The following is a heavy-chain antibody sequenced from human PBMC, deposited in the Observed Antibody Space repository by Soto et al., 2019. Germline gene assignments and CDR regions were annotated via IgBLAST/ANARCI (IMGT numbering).Heavy chain of an antibody. CDR2: IYYSGST. Sequence: QLQLQESGPGLVKPSETLSLTCTVSGGSISSSSYYWGWIRQPPGKGLEWIGSIYYSGSTYYNPYLKSRVTISVDTSKNQFSLKLSSVTAADTAVYYCARPYSGSYHNWFDPWGQGTLVTVSS. CDR1: GGSISSSSYY. CDR3: ARPYSGSYHNWFDP. V-gene: IGHV4-39*01. D-gene: IGHD1-26*01. J-gene: IGHJ5*02.